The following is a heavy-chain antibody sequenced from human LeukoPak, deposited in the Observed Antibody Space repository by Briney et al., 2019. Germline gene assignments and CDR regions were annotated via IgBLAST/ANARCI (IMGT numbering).Heavy chain of an antibody. CDR3: ARDLSGSYVDY. CDR1: GFTFSKYG. D-gene: IGHD1-26*01. J-gene: IGHJ4*02. Sequence: GGSLRLSCAASGFTFSKYGFHWVRQAPGKGLEWVAVIWYDGSKKYYADSVKGRFTISRDDSKNTVYLQMNSLRAEDTAVYYCARDLSGSYVDYWGQGTLVTVSS. V-gene: IGHV3-33*01. CDR2: IWYDGSKK.